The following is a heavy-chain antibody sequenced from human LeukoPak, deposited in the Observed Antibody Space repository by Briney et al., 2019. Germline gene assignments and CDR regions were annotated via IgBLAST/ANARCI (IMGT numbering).Heavy chain of an antibody. CDR2: IYSGGST. CDR1: GFTVSSNC. D-gene: IGHD3-22*01. CDR3: ARGGSYFDISGYYFY. Sequence: GGSLRLSCAASGFTVSSNCMTWVRQAPGKGLEWVSIIYSGGSTSYADSVKGRFTISRDNSKNTLYLQMNSLRTEDTAVYYCARGGSYFDISGYYFYWGQGTLVTVSS. V-gene: IGHV3-66*01. J-gene: IGHJ4*02.